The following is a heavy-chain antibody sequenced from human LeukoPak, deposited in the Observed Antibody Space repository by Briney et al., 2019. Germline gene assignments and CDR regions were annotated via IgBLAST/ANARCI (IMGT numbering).Heavy chain of an antibody. CDR3: AKGDIVVVPAVLSIRRYFQH. CDR2: ISGSGGST. D-gene: IGHD2-2*01. J-gene: IGHJ1*01. CDR1: GFTFSSYA. Sequence: PGGSLRLSCAASGFTFSSYAMSWVRQAPGKGLEWVSAISGSGGSTYYADSVKGRFTISRDNSKNTLYLQMNSLRAEDTAVYYCAKGDIVVVPAVLSIRRYFQHWGQGTLVTVSS. V-gene: IGHV3-23*01.